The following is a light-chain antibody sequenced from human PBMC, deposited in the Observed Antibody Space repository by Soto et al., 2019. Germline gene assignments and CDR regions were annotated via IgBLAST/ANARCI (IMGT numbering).Light chain of an antibody. CDR1: NSDVGGYNY. Sequence: QPVLTQPPSASGSPGQSVTISCTGTNSDVGGYNYVSWYQQHPDKAPKLMIYEVSKRPSGVPDRFSGSKSGNTASLTVSGLQAEDEADYYCSSYAGSNNFVVFGGGTKVTVL. CDR3: SSYAGSNNFVV. J-gene: IGLJ2*01. CDR2: EVS. V-gene: IGLV2-8*01.